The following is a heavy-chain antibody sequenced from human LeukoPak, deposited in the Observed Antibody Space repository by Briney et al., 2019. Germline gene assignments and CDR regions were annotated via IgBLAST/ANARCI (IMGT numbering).Heavy chain of an antibody. Sequence: PETLSLTCAVYGGSFSGYYWSWIRQPPGKGLEWIGEINHSGSTNYNPSLKSRVTISVDTSKNQFSLKLSSVTAADTAVYYCARGPYYYYYMDVWGKGTTVTVPS. V-gene: IGHV4-34*01. CDR3: ARGPYYYYYMDV. CDR1: GGSFSGYY. CDR2: INHSGST. J-gene: IGHJ6*03.